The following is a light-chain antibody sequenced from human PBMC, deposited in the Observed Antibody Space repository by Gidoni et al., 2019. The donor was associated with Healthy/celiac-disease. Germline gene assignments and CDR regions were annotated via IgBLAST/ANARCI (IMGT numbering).Light chain of an antibody. CDR2: GAS. J-gene: IGKJ4*01. V-gene: IGKV3-20*01. Sequence: EIVLTHSPGTLSLSPGERATISCRASQSVSSSYLAWYQQKPGQAPRLLIYGASSRATGIPDRFSGSGSGTDFTLTISRLEPEDFAVYYCQQYGSSPPGLTFGGGTKVEIK. CDR1: QSVSSSY. CDR3: QQYGSSPPGLT.